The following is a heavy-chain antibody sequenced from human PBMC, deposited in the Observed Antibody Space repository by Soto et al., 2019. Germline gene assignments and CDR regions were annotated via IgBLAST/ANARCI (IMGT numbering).Heavy chain of an antibody. CDR1: GCSISSYY. CDR2: IYYSGST. D-gene: IGHD6-6*01. CDR3: ARAHVVSYYYYYYMDV. Sequence: PSETLSLTCTVSGCSISSYYWSWIRQPPGKGLEWIGYIYYSGSTNYNPSLKSRVTISVDTSKNQFSLKLSSVTAADTAVYYCARAHVVSYYYYYYMDVWGKGTTVTVSS. V-gene: IGHV4-59*01. J-gene: IGHJ6*03.